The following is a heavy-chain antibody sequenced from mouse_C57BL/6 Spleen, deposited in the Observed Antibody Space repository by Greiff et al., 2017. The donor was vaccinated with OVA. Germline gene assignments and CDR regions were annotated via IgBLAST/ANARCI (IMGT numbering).Heavy chain of an antibody. V-gene: IGHV1-64*01. J-gene: IGHJ2*01. CDR3: ARVKVPKYYFDY. CDR2: IHPNSGST. Sequence: VQLQQPGAELVKPGASVKLSCKASGYTFTSYWMHWVKQRPGQGLEWIGMIHPNSGSTNYNEKFKSKATLTVDKSSSTAYMQLSSLTSEDSAVYYCARVKVPKYYFDYWGQGTTLTVSS. CDR1: GYTFTSYW. D-gene: IGHD1-3*01.